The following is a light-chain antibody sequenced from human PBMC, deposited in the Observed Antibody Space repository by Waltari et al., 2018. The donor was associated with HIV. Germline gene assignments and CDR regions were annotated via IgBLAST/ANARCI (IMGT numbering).Light chain of an antibody. Sequence: QSALTQHPSASGSPGQSVTLSCTGTRSDIGGYNYVSWYQQHPGKAPKLLMAEVTKRPSGVPDRFSGSKSGNTASLTVSGLQAEDEAHYYCSSYAPTNKFYVLFGGGTTLTVL. V-gene: IGLV2-8*01. CDR2: EVT. J-gene: IGLJ2*01. CDR1: RSDIGGYNY. CDR3: SSYAPTNKFYVL.